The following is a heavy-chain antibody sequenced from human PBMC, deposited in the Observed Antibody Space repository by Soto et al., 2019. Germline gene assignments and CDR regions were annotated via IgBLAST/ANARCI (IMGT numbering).Heavy chain of an antibody. CDR1: GGSISSGGYY. D-gene: IGHD6-13*01. CDR2: IYYSGST. CDR3: ARDHSSSWYYGMDV. J-gene: IGHJ6*02. V-gene: IGHV4-31*03. Sequence: SETLSLTCTVSGGSISSGGYYWSWIRQHPGKGLEWIGYIYYSGSTYYNPSLKSRVTISVDTSKNQFSLKLSSVTAADTAVYYCARDHSSSWYYGMDVWGQGSTVT.